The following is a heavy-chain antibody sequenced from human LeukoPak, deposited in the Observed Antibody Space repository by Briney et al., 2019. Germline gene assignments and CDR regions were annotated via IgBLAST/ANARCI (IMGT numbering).Heavy chain of an antibody. CDR1: GGSFSEYY. V-gene: IGHV4-34*01. Sequence: PSETLSLTCAVYGGSFSEYYWTWIRQPPGKGLEWIGELNHRGSTNYNPSLKSRVSLSMDTSKNQFSLRLNSVTAADSAVYFCARVGYYPNSGSTFDYWGLGTLVTVSS. D-gene: IGHD3-10*01. J-gene: IGHJ4*02. CDR2: LNHRGST. CDR3: ARVGYYPNSGSTFDY.